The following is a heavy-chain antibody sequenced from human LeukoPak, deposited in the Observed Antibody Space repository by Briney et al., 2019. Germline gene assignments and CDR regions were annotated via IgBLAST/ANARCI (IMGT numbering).Heavy chain of an antibody. V-gene: IGHV4-38-2*02. CDR3: AREVFDSPRNWFDP. CDR2: IYHSGST. CDR1: GYSISSGYY. Sequence: SETLSLTCTVSGYSISSGYYWGWIRQPPGKGLEWIGSIYHSGSTYYNTSLKSRVTISVDTSKNQFSLKLSSVTAADTAVYYCAREVFDSPRNWFDPWGQGTLVTVSS. J-gene: IGHJ5*02. D-gene: IGHD3-22*01.